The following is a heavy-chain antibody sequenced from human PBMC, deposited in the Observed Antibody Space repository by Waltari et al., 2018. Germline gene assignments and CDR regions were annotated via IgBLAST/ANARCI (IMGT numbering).Heavy chain of an antibody. V-gene: IGHV3-74*01. J-gene: IGHJ4*02. D-gene: IGHD3-16*01. Sequence: VQLVESGGGLAQPGGSLRLSCTASGFTFTNRWMTWVRQGPGKGLMWVSRVKSDGTTTNYADSVRGRFTMSRDNAKNTVYLQMNSLRVDDTAVYFCVRAFGDYVSPVFDFWGQGVMVSVSS. CDR1: GFTFTNRW. CDR3: VRAFGDYVSPVFDF. CDR2: VKSDGTTT.